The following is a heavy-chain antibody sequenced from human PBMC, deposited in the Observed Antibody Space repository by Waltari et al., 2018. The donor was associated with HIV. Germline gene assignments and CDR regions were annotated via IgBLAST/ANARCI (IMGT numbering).Heavy chain of an antibody. D-gene: IGHD4-17*01. CDR1: GFTFRSHC. Sequence: EVQLVESGGGLAQPGGSLSLACGAPGFTFRSHCLNWVRQAPGKGLEWISYISSSSTTIYYADSVKGRFTVSRDNAKNSLYLQMSSLRAEDTAVYYCARDITLTPGPDYWGQGTLVTVSS. CDR2: ISSSSTTI. J-gene: IGHJ4*02. V-gene: IGHV3-48*01. CDR3: ARDITLTPGPDY.